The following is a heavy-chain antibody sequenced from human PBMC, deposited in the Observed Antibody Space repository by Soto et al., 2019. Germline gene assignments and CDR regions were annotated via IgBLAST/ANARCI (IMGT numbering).Heavy chain of an antibody. Sequence: QIQLVQSGSEGRMPGASVKVSCKASGYIFTTYSITWVRQAPGQGLEWMGWVSASNGKTNYAQKFEDRVTMTTDTSTTTAYMELRSLRSDDTAVYYCAREAFGVQASWFDPWGQGTLVTVSS. D-gene: IGHD3-10*01. V-gene: IGHV1-18*01. CDR3: AREAFGVQASWFDP. CDR1: GYIFTTYS. CDR2: VSASNGKT. J-gene: IGHJ5*02.